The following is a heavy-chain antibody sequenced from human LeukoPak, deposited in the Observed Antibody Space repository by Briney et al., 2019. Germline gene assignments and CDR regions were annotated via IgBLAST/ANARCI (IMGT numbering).Heavy chain of an antibody. V-gene: IGHV4-4*07. CDR3: ARDASYDSSGYYWYFDL. CDR2: IYTSGST. Sequence: KPSETLSLTCTVPGGSISSYYCSWIRQPAGKGLEWIGRIYTSGSTNYNPSLKSRVTMSVDTSKNQFSLKLSSVTAADTAVYYCARDASYDSSGYYWYFDLWGRGTLVTVSS. CDR1: GGSISSYY. D-gene: IGHD3-22*01. J-gene: IGHJ2*01.